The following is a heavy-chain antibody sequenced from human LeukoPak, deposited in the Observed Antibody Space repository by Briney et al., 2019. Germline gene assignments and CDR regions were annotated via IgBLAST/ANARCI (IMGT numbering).Heavy chain of an antibody. D-gene: IGHD6-19*01. V-gene: IGHV3-21*01. CDR3: ARIAIAVAGPPYYFDY. J-gene: IGHJ4*02. CDR2: ISSSSSYI. Sequence: GGSLRLSCAASGFTFSSYSMNWVRQAPGKGLEWVSSISSSSSYIYYADSVKGRFTISRDNAKSSLYLQMNSLRAEDTAVYYCARIAIAVAGPPYYFDYWGQGTLVTVSS. CDR1: GFTFSSYS.